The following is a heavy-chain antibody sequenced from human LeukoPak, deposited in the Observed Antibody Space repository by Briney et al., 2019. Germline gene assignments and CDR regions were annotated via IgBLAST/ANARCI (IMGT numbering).Heavy chain of an antibody. CDR3: VKDRAGYYGSGSLFDY. CDR1: GFTFSYYA. V-gene: IGHV3-64D*06. Sequence: GGSLRLSCSASGFTFSYYAMHWVRQAPGEGLEYVSAINSNGGSTYYADSVKGRLIISRDNSKNTLYLQMSSLRAEDTAVYYCVKDRAGYYGSGSLFDYWGQGTLVTVSS. CDR2: INSNGGST. D-gene: IGHD3-10*01. J-gene: IGHJ4*02.